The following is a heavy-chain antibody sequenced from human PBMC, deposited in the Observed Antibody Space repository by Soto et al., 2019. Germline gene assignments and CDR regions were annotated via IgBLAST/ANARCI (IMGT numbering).Heavy chain of an antibody. D-gene: IGHD6-13*01. CDR1: GYTFTSYE. CDR3: AKGIAAAGSFDY. V-gene: IGHV1-8*01. Sequence: ASVKVSCKASGYTFTSYEINWVRQATGQGLEWMGWMKPNSGNTGYAQRFQGRVTMTRNTSISTAYMELSSLRSEDTAVYYCAKGIAAAGSFDYWGQGTLVTVSS. J-gene: IGHJ4*02. CDR2: MKPNSGNT.